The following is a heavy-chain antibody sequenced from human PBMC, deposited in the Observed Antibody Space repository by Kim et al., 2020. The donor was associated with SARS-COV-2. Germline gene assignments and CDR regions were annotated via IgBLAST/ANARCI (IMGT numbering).Heavy chain of an antibody. J-gene: IGHJ6*02. Sequence: GGSLRLSCAASGFTFSSYWMHWVRQAPGKGLVWVSRINSDGSSTSYADSVKGRFTISRDNAKNTLYLQMNSLRAEDTAVYYCATRKLLAAAAPAYYYGMDVWGQGTTVTVSS. CDR3: ATRKLLAAAAPAYYYGMDV. D-gene: IGHD6-13*01. CDR1: GFTFSSYW. V-gene: IGHV3-74*01. CDR2: INSDGSST.